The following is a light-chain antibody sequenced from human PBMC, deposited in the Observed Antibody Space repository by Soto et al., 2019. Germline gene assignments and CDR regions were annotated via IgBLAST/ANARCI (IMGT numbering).Light chain of an antibody. CDR2: GAS. J-gene: IGKJ1*01. V-gene: IGKV3-20*01. CDR3: QQYGSSPRT. CDR1: QSVSSSY. Sequence: EIVFTQAPGTLSLSPGERATLSCRASQSVSSSYLAWYQQKPGQAPRLLIYGASSRATGIPDRFSGSGSGTDFTLTISGLEPEDFAVYYCQQYGSSPRTFGQGTKVDLK.